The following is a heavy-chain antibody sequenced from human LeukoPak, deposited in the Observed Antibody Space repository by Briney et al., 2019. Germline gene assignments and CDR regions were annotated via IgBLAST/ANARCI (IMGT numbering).Heavy chain of an antibody. J-gene: IGHJ4*02. CDR1: GFTFSSYA. D-gene: IGHD4-17*01. Sequence: GGSLRLSCAASGFTFSSYAMSWVRQAPGKGLEWVSGISGSGGSTNYADSVKGRFTISRDNSKNTLYLQMNSLRAEDTAEYFGAKAMRLTTMTTGDNTDYWGQGTLVTVSS. V-gene: IGHV3-23*01. CDR2: ISGSGGST. CDR3: AKAMRLTTMTTGDNTDY.